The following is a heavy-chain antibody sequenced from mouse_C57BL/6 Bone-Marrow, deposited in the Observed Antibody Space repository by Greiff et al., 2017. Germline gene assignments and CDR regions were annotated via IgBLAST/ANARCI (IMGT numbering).Heavy chain of an antibody. CDR2: IDPESGDT. Sequence: VQLQQSGAELVRPGASVKLSCTASGFNIKDYYMPWVKQRPEQGLEWIGRIDPESGDTEYPSKFQGKATITVDTSYNTAYLQLSSLTSEDTAVYYCTTGATVCYFDYWGQGTTLTVSS. CDR3: TTGATVCYFDY. J-gene: IGHJ2*01. D-gene: IGHD1-1*01. V-gene: IGHV14-4*01. CDR1: GFNIKDYY.